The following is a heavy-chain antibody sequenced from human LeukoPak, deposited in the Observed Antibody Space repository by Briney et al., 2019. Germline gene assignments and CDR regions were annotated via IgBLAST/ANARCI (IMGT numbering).Heavy chain of an antibody. CDR1: GYSFTSYW. CDR2: IYPDDSNT. D-gene: IGHD6-13*01. J-gene: IGHJ6*03. Sequence: GESLKISCKGSGYSFTSYWIGWVRQMPGQGLEWMGIIYPDDSNTIYGPSFQGQVTISADKSINTAYLEWSSLKASDTTIYYCARQGAAGKYYYYYMDVWGKGTTVTVSS. CDR3: ARQGAAGKYYYYYMDV. V-gene: IGHV5-51*01.